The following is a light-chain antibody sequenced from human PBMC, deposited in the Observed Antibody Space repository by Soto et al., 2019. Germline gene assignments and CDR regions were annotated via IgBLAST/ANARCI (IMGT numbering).Light chain of an antibody. J-gene: IGKJ1*01. Sequence: EIVLTQSPATLSLSPGERATLSCRASQSIRNYLAWYQQKPGQAPRILIYDASNRATGLPARFSGSGSGTDFTLTISSLEPEDFAVYYCYQRSTWLWTFGQGTKVEFK. V-gene: IGKV3-11*01. CDR3: YQRSTWLWT. CDR2: DAS. CDR1: QSIRNY.